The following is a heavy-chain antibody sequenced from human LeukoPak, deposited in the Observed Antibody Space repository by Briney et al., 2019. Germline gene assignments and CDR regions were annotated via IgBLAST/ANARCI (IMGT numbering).Heavy chain of an antibody. Sequence: GGSLRLSCAASGFTFSSYGMHWVRQAPGKGLEWVAFIRYDGSNKYYADSVKGRFTISRDKAKNSLYLQMNSLRAEDTAVYYCAREEQQLTYFDYWGQGTLVTVSS. D-gene: IGHD6-13*01. V-gene: IGHV3-30*02. CDR3: AREEQQLTYFDY. CDR1: GFTFSSYG. CDR2: IRYDGSNK. J-gene: IGHJ4*02.